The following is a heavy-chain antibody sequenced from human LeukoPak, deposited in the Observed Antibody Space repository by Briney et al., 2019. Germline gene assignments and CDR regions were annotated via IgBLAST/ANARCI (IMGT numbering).Heavy chain of an antibody. J-gene: IGHJ5*02. V-gene: IGHV1-2*02. CDR3: VRDYYDSSGYFYANWFDP. Sequence: ASVKVSCKTSGYTFTDYYMHWVRQAPGQGLEWMGWINPNSGGTNYAQKFQGRVTMTRDASISTVYMELSSLRSDDTALYYCVRDYYDSSGYFYANWFDPWGQGTLVTVSS. D-gene: IGHD3-22*01. CDR1: GYTFTDYY. CDR2: INPNSGGT.